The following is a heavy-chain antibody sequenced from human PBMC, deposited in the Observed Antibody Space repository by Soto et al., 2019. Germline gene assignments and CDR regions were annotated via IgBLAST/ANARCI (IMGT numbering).Heavy chain of an antibody. CDR3: ARAKGNYYDSSGYYYPSDY. J-gene: IGHJ4*02. CDR2: IIPIFGTA. CDR1: GGTFSSYA. V-gene: IGHV1-69*01. D-gene: IGHD3-22*01. Sequence: QVELVQSGAEVKKPGSSVQVSCKAPGGTFSSYAISWVRQAPGQGLEWLGGIIPIFGTANYAPKFQGRVTITADESTSPAYMELSSLRSEDTAVYYCARAKGNYYDSSGYYYPSDYWGQGTLVTVSS.